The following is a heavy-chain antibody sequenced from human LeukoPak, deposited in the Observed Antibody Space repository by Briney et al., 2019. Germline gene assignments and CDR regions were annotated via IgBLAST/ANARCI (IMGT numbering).Heavy chain of an antibody. J-gene: IGHJ3*02. CDR1: GFTFGSCW. CDR3: VTIVGGYYPPVEGLDI. V-gene: IGHV3-74*01. CDR2: INSDGSGT. Sequence: RFLRLSCVASGFTFGSCWMHWVRQAPGKGLVWVSRINSDGSGTNYADSVKGRFTISRDNAKSTLYLQMNSLRVEDTALYYCVTIVGGYYPPVEGLDIWGQGTMVTVS. D-gene: IGHD3-3*01.